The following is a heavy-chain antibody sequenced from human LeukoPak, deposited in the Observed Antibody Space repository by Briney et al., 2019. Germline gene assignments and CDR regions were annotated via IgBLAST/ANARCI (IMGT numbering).Heavy chain of an antibody. CDR2: ISSNGGST. CDR3: VKSAEASSGSYSAVFDY. CDR1: GFTVGSYA. Sequence: GGSLRLSCSASGFTVGSYAMRWVRQAPGKGLEYVSAISSNGGSTYYASSVNGRLTISRDNYKNTLYLQMSSLRAEDTAVYYCVKSAEASSGSYSAVFDYWGQGTLVTVSS. J-gene: IGHJ4*02. V-gene: IGHV3-64D*06. D-gene: IGHD1-26*01.